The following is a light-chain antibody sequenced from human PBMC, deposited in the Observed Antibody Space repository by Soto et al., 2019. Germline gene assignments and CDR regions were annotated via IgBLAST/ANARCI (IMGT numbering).Light chain of an antibody. CDR3: QLHSNWPPIT. CDR2: DAS. J-gene: IGKJ5*01. CDR1: QFDSLS. V-gene: IGKV3-11*01. Sequence: ETVVTQSPAALSLSAGERATLSCMLSQFDSLSLAWYQQKPGQAPRLLIHDASDRATGIPGRFIGSGSGTYFTLTISSLEPEDFAVYYCQLHSNWPPITFGQGTRLEIK.